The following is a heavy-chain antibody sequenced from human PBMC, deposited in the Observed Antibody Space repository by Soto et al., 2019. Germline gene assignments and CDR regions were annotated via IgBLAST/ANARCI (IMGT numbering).Heavy chain of an antibody. CDR2: IYHGGAT. Sequence: PSETLSLTCTVSGGSLRSGSYYWSWIRQPPGKGLEWFGYIYHGGATTYNASPKSRVTISVDTSKNQFFLKVNSVTAADTAVYFCARDSSGRHDYWGQGTPVTVSS. J-gene: IGHJ4*02. D-gene: IGHD3-22*01. V-gene: IGHV4-61*01. CDR3: ARDSSGRHDY. CDR1: GGSLRSGSYY.